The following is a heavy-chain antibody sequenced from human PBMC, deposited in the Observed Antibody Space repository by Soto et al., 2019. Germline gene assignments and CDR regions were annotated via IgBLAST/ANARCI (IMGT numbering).Heavy chain of an antibody. D-gene: IGHD5-12*01. J-gene: IGHJ4*02. CDR3: VRGRILRLRFGDFDS. Sequence: ETLSLTCTVYGGSFTFSGYYWSWIRQPPGKGLEWIGEINHIGTTKYNPSLESRVTISLDTSENHFSLDLTSVTAADTAVYYCVRGRILRLRFGDFDSWGQGTLVTVSS. CDR1: GGSFTFSGYY. CDR2: INHIGTT. V-gene: IGHV4-34*01.